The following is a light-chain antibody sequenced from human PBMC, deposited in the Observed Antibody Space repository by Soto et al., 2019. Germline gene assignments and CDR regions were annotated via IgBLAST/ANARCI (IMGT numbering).Light chain of an antibody. Sequence: DIMMAQSPDSLAVSLGERATINCKSSQSVLYSSNRKRYLAWYQQKPGQAPKLLIHSASTRESGVPDRFSGSGSGTDFTLTISSLQAEDVAVYYCQQYYSSPRTFGQGTKVEIK. CDR2: SAS. J-gene: IGKJ1*01. CDR3: QQYYSSPRT. CDR1: QSVLYSSNRKRY. V-gene: IGKV4-1*01.